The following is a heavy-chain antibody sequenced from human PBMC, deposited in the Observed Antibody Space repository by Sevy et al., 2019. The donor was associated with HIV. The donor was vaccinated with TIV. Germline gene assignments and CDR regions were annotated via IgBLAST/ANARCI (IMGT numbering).Heavy chain of an antibody. CDR1: GFTFTSYA. CDR2: ISGSGQSS. Sequence: GGSLRLCCAASGFTFTSYAMYWVRQAQGKGLEWVAAISGSGQSSFYADPVKGRFPVSRDRSKNTLFLQMHSLRVEAXXXXXXXXXXXXXXXXXSNWFDFWGQGTPVTVSS. CDR3: XXXXXXXXXXXSNWFDF. J-gene: IGHJ5*01. V-gene: IGHV3-23*01.